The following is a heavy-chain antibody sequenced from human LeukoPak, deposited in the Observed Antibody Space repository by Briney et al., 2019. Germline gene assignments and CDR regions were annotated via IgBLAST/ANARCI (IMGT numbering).Heavy chain of an antibody. Sequence: RSLRLSCTASGFTCGDYAMSWVRQAPGKGLEGVGFIRSKAYGGTTEYAASVKGRFTISRDDSKSIAYLQMNSLKTEDTAVYYCTRARVPGVVIPVDYWGQGSLVTVSS. CDR3: TRARVPGVVIPVDY. D-gene: IGHD3-3*01. CDR2: IRSKAYGGTT. V-gene: IGHV3-49*04. CDR1: GFTCGDYA. J-gene: IGHJ4*02.